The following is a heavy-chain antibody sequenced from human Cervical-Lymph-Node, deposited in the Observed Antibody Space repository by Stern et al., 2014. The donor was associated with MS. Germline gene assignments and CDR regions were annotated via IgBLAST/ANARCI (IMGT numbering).Heavy chain of an antibody. D-gene: IGHD1-14*01. J-gene: IGHJ4*02. Sequence: VQLVESGAELIRPGESLKISCKGSGYKFSIYWIAWVRQMPGKGLDWMGIIYPGDSETRYSPSFQGQVTMSADKSTSTAYLQWSSLNASDTAMYFCARQTTAWASDVWGQGTLVTVSS. CDR3: ARQTTAWASDV. V-gene: IGHV5-51*01. CDR1: GYKFSIYW. CDR2: IYPGDSET.